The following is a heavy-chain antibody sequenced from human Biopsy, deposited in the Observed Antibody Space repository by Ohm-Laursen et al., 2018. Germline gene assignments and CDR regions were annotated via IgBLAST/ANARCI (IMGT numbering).Heavy chain of an antibody. CDR2: IIPIFGTE. Sequence: SVKVSCKASGGTFRNYAISWVRQAPGQGLEWMGGIIPIFGTEGYAQNFQGRVTITADGSTNTAYMELSSLKSEDTAMYYCAGLDCGSNSCYWNHYYFYGMDVWGQGTTVTVS. CDR3: AGLDCGSNSCYWNHYYFYGMDV. D-gene: IGHD2-2*01. CDR1: GGTFRNYA. J-gene: IGHJ6*02. V-gene: IGHV1-69*13.